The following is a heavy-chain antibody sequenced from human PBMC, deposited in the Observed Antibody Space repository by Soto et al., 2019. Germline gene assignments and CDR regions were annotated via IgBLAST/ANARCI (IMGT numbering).Heavy chain of an antibody. CDR3: AKAAIADILTGFSLYYYYYGMDV. Sequence: PGGSLRLSCAASGFTFSSYAMSWVRQAPGKGLEWVSAISGSGGSTYYADSVKGRFTISRDNSKNTLYLQMNSLRAEDTAVYYCAKAAIADILTGFSLYYYYYGMDVWGQGTTVTVSS. V-gene: IGHV3-23*01. J-gene: IGHJ6*02. CDR2: ISGSGGST. CDR1: GFTFSSYA. D-gene: IGHD3-9*01.